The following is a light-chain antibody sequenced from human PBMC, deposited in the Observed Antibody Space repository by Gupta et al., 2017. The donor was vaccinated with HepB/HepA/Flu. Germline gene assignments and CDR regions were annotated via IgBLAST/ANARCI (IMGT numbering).Light chain of an antibody. CDR3: SSYAGSNSVV. V-gene: IGLV2-8*01. Sequence: QSALTQPPSASGSPGRSVTSSCTGTRRDVGAYNCVSWYQQHPGKAPKLMISEVIKRPAGVPGRFSGSKSGNTASLTVSGLQAEDEADYYCSSYAGSNSVVFGGGTKLTVL. CDR1: RRDVGAYNC. CDR2: EVI. J-gene: IGLJ2*01.